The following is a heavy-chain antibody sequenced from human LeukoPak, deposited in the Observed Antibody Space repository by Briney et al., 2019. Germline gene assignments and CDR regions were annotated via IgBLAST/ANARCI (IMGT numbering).Heavy chain of an antibody. D-gene: IGHD3-3*01. CDR1: GGSVSSGSYY. J-gene: IGHJ6*02. CDR2: IYYSGST. CDR3: ARGQWPDFGRMDV. V-gene: IGHV4-61*01. Sequence: SETLSLTCTVSGGSVSSGSYYWSWIRQSPGKGLEWIGNIYYSGSTNYNPSLKSRVTISVDTSKNQFSLKLNSVTAADTAVYYCARGQWPDFGRMDVWGQGTTVTVSS.